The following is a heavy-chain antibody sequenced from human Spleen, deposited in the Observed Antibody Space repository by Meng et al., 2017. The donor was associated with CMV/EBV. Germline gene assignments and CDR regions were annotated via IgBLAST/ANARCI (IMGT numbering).Heavy chain of an antibody. CDR2: IYSGGST. J-gene: IGHJ6*02. CDR1: GFTVSSNY. V-gene: IGHV3-53*01. D-gene: IGHD1-1*01. Sequence: GGSLRLSCAASGFTVSSNYMSWVRQAPGKGLEWVSVIYSGGSTYYGDSAKGRFTISRDNSKNTLYLQMNSLRAEDTAVYYCARDRVGTGYYYGMDVWGQGTTVTVSS. CDR3: ARDRVGTGYYYGMDV.